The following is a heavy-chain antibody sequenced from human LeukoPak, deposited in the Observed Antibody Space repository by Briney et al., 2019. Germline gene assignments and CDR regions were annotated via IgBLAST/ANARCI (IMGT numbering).Heavy chain of an antibody. J-gene: IGHJ4*02. CDR3: ARVPLDGDGYIYYFDY. CDR2: ISYDGSNK. CDR1: GFTFSSYA. V-gene: IGHV3-30-3*01. D-gene: IGHD5-12*01. Sequence: GGSLRLSCAASGFTFSSYAMLWVRQAPGKGLEWVAVISYDGSNKYYADSVKGRFTISRDNSKNTLYLQMNSLRAEDTAVYYCARVPLDGDGYIYYFDYWGQGTLVTVSS.